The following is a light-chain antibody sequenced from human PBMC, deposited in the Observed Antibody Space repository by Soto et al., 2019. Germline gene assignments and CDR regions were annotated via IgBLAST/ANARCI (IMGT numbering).Light chain of an antibody. V-gene: IGKV3-20*01. CDR3: QQYGSSPLT. Sequence: DIVMTQSPAILSVSPGERATLSCRASQSVSSNLAWYQQKPGQAPRLLIYGASSRATGIPDRFSGSGSGTDFTLTISRLEPEDFAVYYCQQYGSSPLTFGGGTKVDIK. CDR2: GAS. J-gene: IGKJ4*01. CDR1: QSVSSN.